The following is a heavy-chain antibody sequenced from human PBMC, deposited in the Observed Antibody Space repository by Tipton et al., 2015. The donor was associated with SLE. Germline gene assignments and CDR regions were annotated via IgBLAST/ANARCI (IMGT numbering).Heavy chain of an antibody. Sequence: LRLSCSVSGVSISSGNYYWSWIRQPAGKGLEWIGQISISGTTNYNPSLKSRVSISVDTSKKQFSLKLTSVTAADTAIYYCARDGDYTSSWSHFGGSFDIWGQGTMVTVSS. CDR1: GVSISSGNYY. CDR2: ISISGTT. D-gene: IGHD6-13*01. CDR3: ARDGDYTSSWSHFGGSFDI. V-gene: IGHV4-61*09. J-gene: IGHJ3*02.